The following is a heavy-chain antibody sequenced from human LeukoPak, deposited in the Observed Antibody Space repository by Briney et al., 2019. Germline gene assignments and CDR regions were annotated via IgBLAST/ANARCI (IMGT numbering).Heavy chain of an antibody. CDR3: AKDQVYGGNTLGVFDI. V-gene: IGHV3-23*01. D-gene: IGHD4-23*01. J-gene: IGHJ3*02. CDR1: GFTFSSYA. Sequence: GGSLRLSCAASGFTFSSYAMSWVRQAPGKGLEWVSAISGSGGSTYYADSVKGRFTISRDNSKNTLYLQMNSLRAEDTAVYYCAKDQVYGGNTLGVFDIWGQGTMVTVSS. CDR2: ISGSGGST.